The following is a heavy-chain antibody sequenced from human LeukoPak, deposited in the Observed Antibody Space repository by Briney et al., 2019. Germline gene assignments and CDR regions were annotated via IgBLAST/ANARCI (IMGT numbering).Heavy chain of an antibody. J-gene: IGHJ3*02. V-gene: IGHV1-8*03. Sequence: ASVKVSCKASGYAFTSYDINWVRQATGQGLEWMGYMNPNSGNGGYAQKFQGRVTITTDTSISTACMELSGLRSEDTAVYYCARELRRDHIWGQGTMVTVSS. CDR2: MNPNSGNG. D-gene: IGHD6-25*01. CDR3: ARELRRDHI. CDR1: GYAFTSYD.